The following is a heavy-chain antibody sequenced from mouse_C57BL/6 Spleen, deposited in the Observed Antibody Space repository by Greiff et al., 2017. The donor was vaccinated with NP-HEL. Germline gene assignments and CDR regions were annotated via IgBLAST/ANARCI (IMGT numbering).Heavy chain of an antibody. CDR1: GYTFTSYW. Sequence: QVHVKQPGAELVKPGASVKLSCKASGYTFTSYWMHWVKQRPGQGLEWIGMIHPNSGSTNYNEKFKSKATLTVDKSSSTAYMQLSSLTSEDSAVYYCARSRDYDWYFDVWGTGTTVTVSS. V-gene: IGHV1-64*01. CDR2: IHPNSGST. D-gene: IGHD2-4*01. J-gene: IGHJ1*03. CDR3: ARSRDYDWYFDV.